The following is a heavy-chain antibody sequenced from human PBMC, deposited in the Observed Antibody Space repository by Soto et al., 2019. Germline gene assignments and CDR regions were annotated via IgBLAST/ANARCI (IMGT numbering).Heavy chain of an antibody. CDR1: GFIFSTYT. CDR2: INNPSKNT. J-gene: IGHJ6*03. CDR3: ATVLLCFGELLPMDV. D-gene: IGHD3-10*01. V-gene: IGHV3-48*01. Sequence: GGSLRLSCAASGFIFSTYTMNWVRQVPGKGLEWVSEINNPSKNTYYADSVKGRFTISRDNAKNSLYLQMNSLRAEDTAVYYCATVLLCFGELLPMDVWGKGTTVTVSS.